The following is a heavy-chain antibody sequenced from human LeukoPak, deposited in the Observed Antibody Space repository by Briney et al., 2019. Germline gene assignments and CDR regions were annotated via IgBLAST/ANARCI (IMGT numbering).Heavy chain of an antibody. CDR2: IYPGDSDT. CDR1: GYSFTSYW. V-gene: IGHV5-51*01. Sequence: GESLKISCKGSGYSFTSYWIGWVRHMPGKGLEWMGIIYPGDSDTRYSPSFQGQVTISADKSISTAYLQWSSLKASDTAMYYCARRIAVAVTAPDYWGQGTLVTVSS. D-gene: IGHD6-19*01. CDR3: ARRIAVAVTAPDY. J-gene: IGHJ4*02.